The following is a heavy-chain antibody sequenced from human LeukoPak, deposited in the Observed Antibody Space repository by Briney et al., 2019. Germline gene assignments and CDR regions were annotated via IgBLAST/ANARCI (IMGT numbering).Heavy chain of an antibody. CDR3: AKYRSGSFHPRNEYFQH. J-gene: IGHJ1*01. V-gene: IGHV3-30*18. CDR2: ISYDGSNK. D-gene: IGHD1-26*01. CDR1: GFTFSSYG. Sequence: QPGRSLRLSCAASGFTFSSYGLHWVRQAPGKGLEWVAVISYDGSNKYYADSVKGRFTISRDNSKNTLYLQMNSLRAEDTAVYYCAKYRSGSFHPRNEYFQHWGQGTLVTVSS.